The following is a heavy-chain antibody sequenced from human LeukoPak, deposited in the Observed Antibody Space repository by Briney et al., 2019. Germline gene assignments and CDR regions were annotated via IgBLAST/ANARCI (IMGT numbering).Heavy chain of an antibody. CDR2: IYPGDSDT. Sequence: GESLKISCQRSGYSFTNYWIGWVRQMPGKGLEWMGVIYPGDSDTRYSPSFHGRINISPDKPIDTAYPQWSNLKASDTAMYYCARRSLNYYDSSGYYFDYWGRGPLVTVPS. D-gene: IGHD3-22*01. CDR3: ARRSLNYYDSSGYYFDY. J-gene: IGHJ4*02. CDR1: GYSFTNYW. V-gene: IGHV5-51*01.